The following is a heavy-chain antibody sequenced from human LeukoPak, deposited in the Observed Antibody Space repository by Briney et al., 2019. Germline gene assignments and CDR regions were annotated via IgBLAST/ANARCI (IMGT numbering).Heavy chain of an antibody. J-gene: IGHJ4*02. CDR1: GGSISSGSYY. CDR3: ARTLKDAYLNAFGY. CDR2: IFYSGST. Sequence: ASGTLSLTCSVSGGSISSGSYYWDWIRQPPGKGLEWIGSIFYSGSTYYNPSLKSRVTISVDTSKNQFSLNLRSVTAADTAVYYCARTLKDAYLNAFGYWGQGTLVAVSS. D-gene: IGHD3-16*01. V-gene: IGHV4-39*07.